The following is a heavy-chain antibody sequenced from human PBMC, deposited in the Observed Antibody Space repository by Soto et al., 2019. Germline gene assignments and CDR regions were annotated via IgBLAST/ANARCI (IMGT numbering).Heavy chain of an antibody. Sequence: QVQLVESGGGLVKPGGSLRLSCAASGFTFSDYYMSWIRQAPGKGLEWISYISNGGGAISYAGSVKGRFTISRDNAKNSLFLHMNNLRAEDTAVYYCARRGSTVTFTYWGQGTLVTVSS. V-gene: IGHV3-11*01. CDR3: ARRGSTVTFTY. CDR1: GFTFSDYY. D-gene: IGHD4-17*01. CDR2: ISNGGGAI. J-gene: IGHJ4*02.